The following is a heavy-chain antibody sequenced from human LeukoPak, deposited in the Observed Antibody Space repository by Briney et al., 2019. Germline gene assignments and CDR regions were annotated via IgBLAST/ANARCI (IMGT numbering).Heavy chain of an antibody. CDR3: ARALPPRDGYNFPYFDY. CDR1: GYTFTSYA. Sequence: ASVKVSCKASGYTFTSYAMNWVRQAPGQGLEWMGWINTNTGNPTYAQGFTGRFVFSLDTSVSTAYLQISSLKAEDTAVYYCARALPPRDGYNFPYFDYWGQGTLVTVSS. D-gene: IGHD5-24*01. CDR2: INTNTGNP. V-gene: IGHV7-4-1*02. J-gene: IGHJ4*02.